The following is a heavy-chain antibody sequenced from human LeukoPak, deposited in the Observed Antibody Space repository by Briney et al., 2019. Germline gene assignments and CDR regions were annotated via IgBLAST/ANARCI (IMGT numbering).Heavy chain of an antibody. CDR2: IKRKNDLGTT. V-gene: IGHV3-15*01. D-gene: IGHD1-7*01. J-gene: IGHJ3*02. CDR3: TAENFLYAFDI. CDR1: GFTVSSNY. Sequence: GGSLRLSCAASGFTVSSNYMSWVRQAPGKGLEWVGRIKRKNDLGTTDYAAPVKARFTISRDDSKNTLYLQMDSLKTEYTAVYYCTAENFLYAFDIWGQGTMVTVSS.